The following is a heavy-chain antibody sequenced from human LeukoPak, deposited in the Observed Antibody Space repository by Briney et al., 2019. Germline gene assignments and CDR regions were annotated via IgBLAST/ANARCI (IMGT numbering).Heavy chain of an antibody. D-gene: IGHD6-19*01. V-gene: IGHV4-39*07. Sequence: SETLSLTCTVSGDSISSSSYYWGWIRQPPGKGLEWIGSIYYSGSTYQNPSLKSRVTISVDTSKNQFSLKLSSVTAADTAVYYCARTGYSSGWYVAWYFDLWGRGTLVTVSS. CDR3: ARTGYSSGWYVAWYFDL. CDR1: GDSISSSSYY. CDR2: IYYSGST. J-gene: IGHJ2*01.